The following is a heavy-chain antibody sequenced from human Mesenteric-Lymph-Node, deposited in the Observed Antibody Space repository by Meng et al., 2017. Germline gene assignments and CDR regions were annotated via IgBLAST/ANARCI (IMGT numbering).Heavy chain of an antibody. Sequence: GESLKISCAASGFNFASYAMNWVRQAPGMGLEWVSSISSSSNYIFYSDSVKGRFTISRDNAKKSLFLQMNSLRAEDTAVYYCARGFDILTGYYSLNFDYWGQGTLVTVSS. CDR2: ISSSSNYI. CDR1: GFNFASYA. V-gene: IGHV3-21*01. D-gene: IGHD3-9*01. J-gene: IGHJ4*02. CDR3: ARGFDILTGYYSLNFDY.